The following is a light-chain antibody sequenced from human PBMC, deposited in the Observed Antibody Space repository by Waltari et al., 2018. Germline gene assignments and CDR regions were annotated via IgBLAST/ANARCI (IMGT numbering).Light chain of an antibody. J-gene: IGKJ2*01. V-gene: IGKV3-20*01. CDR2: GSS. CDR3: QQYGRSWNT. CDR1: QSVSSNY. Sequence: EIVLTQSPGTLSLSPGERATLPCRASQSVSSNYLAWYQQRPGQAPRLLIHGSSSSATGIPDRFSGSGSGTDFTLTISRLEPEDFAVYYCQQYGRSWNTFGQGTKLEIK.